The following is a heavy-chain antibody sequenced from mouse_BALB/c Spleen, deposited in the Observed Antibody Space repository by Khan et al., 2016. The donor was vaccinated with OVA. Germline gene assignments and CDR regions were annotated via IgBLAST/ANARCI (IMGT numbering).Heavy chain of an antibody. CDR2: INPSSGYT. V-gene: IGHV1-4*01. Sequence: QVRLQQSGAELAKPGASVKMSCKASGYSFTAYNMHWVKQRHGKGLEWIGHINPSSGYTKYNQKFKDKATLTVDKSSSTAYMQLRSLTSEDSACYNGARTLESWGQGTLLTVS. CDR1: GYSFTAYN. J-gene: IGHJ2*01. CDR3: ARTLES.